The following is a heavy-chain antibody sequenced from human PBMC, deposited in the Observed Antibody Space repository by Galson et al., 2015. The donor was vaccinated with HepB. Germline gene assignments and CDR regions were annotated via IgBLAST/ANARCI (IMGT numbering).Heavy chain of an antibody. CDR3: ARVRSSWTKIDY. V-gene: IGHV3-11*01. D-gene: IGHD6-13*01. CDR1: GFIFSDYY. J-gene: IGHJ4*02. Sequence: LRLSCAVSGFIFSDYYMSWIRQAPGKGLEWVSYITTGGTGGTTIYYADSVKGRSTISRDNTKSSLYLQMNSLRAEDTAVYYCARVRSSWTKIDYWGQGTQVTVSS. CDR2: ITTGGTGGTTI.